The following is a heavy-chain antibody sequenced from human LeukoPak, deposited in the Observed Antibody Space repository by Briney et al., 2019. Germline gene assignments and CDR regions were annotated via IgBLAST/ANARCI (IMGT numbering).Heavy chain of an antibody. CDR1: LYTFPSHG. D-gene: IGHD3-22*01. CDR3: RRGRTEDGSGYYLYYSMDV. Sequence: ASVKVSCQACLYTFPSHGISWVGQAPGPGIEWIGWICAYNGNTNKAQKLRGRVTMTTETSTSTAYMEWRSRRSGNPAVYSCRRGRTEDGSGYYLYYSMDVWGQGTTGTVSP. CDR2: ICAYNGNT. J-gene: IGHJ6*01. V-gene: IGHV1-18*01.